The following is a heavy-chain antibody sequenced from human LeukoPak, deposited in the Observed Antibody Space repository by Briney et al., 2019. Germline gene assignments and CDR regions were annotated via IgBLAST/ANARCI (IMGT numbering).Heavy chain of an antibody. V-gene: IGHV4-39*01. D-gene: IGHD6-13*01. CDR1: GGSISSSSYY. CDR2: IYYSGST. Sequence: SETLSLTCTVSGGSISSSSYYWGWIRQPPGKGLEWIGSIYYSGSTYYNPSLKSRVTISVDTSKNQFSLKLSSVTAADTAVYYCARQEIAIAAAGNWFDPWGQGTLVTVSS. J-gene: IGHJ5*02. CDR3: ARQEIAIAAAGNWFDP.